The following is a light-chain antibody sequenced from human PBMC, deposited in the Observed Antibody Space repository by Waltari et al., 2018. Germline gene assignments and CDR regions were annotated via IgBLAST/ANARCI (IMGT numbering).Light chain of an antibody. CDR1: QSVRVY. J-gene: IGKJ4*01. V-gene: IGKV3-11*01. Sequence: EIVLTQSPATLSLSPGERATLSCRASQSVRVYLAWYQQKPGQAPRLLIYDTSNRASGTPDRFSDSGSGTDFSLSISSLEPEDFAVYYCQQRHNWPLTFGGGTKVEIK. CDR2: DTS. CDR3: QQRHNWPLT.